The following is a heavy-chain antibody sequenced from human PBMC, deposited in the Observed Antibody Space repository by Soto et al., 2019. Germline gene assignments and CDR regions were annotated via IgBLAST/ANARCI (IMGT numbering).Heavy chain of an antibody. CDR2: TYYRSRWYN. J-gene: IGHJ6*02. CDR1: GDSVSSNSAA. Sequence: SQTLSLTCAISGDSVSSNSAAWNWIRLSPSRGLEWLARTYYRSRWYNDYAVSVRSRITVNPDTSKNQFSLQLTSVTPEDTAVYYCARDIYVAAAGTSYYYYYYGMDVWGLGTTVTVSS. CDR3: ARDIYVAAAGTSYYYYYYGMDV. D-gene: IGHD6-13*01. V-gene: IGHV6-1*01.